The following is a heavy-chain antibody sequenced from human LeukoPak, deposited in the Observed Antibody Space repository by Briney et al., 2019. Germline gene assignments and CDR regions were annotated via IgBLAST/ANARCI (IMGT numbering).Heavy chain of an antibody. CDR2: ISAYNGNT. CDR1: GYTFTSYG. V-gene: IGHV1-18*01. Sequence: ASVKVSCKASGYTFTSYGISWVRQAPGQGLEWMGWISAYNGNTNYAQKLQGRVTMTTDTSTSTAYMELSSLRSEDTAVYYCATEEYCSSTSCPLGYWGQGTLVTVSS. CDR3: ATEEYCSSTSCPLGY. D-gene: IGHD2-2*01. J-gene: IGHJ4*02.